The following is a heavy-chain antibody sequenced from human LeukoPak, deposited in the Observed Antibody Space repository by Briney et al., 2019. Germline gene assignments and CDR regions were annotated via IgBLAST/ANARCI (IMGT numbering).Heavy chain of an antibody. D-gene: IGHD4-17*01. V-gene: IGHV4-4*07. CDR2: IYTIGST. CDR1: GGSIISYY. CDR3: ARVLRSIDAFDI. Sequence: PSETLSLTCTVSGGSIISYYWSWIRQPAGGGLEGIWRIYTIGSTNYTPSIKSRVTMSVDTSKNQFSLKLSSVTAADTAVYYCARVLRSIDAFDIWGQGTMVTVSS. J-gene: IGHJ3*02.